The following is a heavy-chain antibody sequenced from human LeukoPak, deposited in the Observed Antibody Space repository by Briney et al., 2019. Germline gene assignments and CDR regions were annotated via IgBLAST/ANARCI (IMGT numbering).Heavy chain of an antibody. CDR1: GYTFTSYD. D-gene: IGHD3-10*01. J-gene: IGHJ5*02. Sequence: ASVKVSCKASGYTFTSYDINWVRQATGQGLEWMGWMNPNSGNTGYAQKFQGRVTITRDTSISTAYMELSRLRSDDTAVYYCARGHDYYYSGRQSWFDPWGQGTLVTVSS. CDR2: MNPNSGNT. V-gene: IGHV1-8*03. CDR3: ARGHDYYYSGRQSWFDP.